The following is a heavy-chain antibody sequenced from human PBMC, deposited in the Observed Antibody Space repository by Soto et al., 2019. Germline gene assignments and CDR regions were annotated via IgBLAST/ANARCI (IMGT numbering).Heavy chain of an antibody. Sequence: ASVKVSCKASGYTFTSYGISWVRQAPGQGLEWMGWISAYNGNTNYAQKLQGRVTMTTDTSTSTAYMELRSLRSDDTAVYYCARDLGGCSGGSRRSMYPHRGQRTSVTGSS. CDR1: GYTFTSYG. J-gene: IGHJ1*01. V-gene: IGHV1-18*01. D-gene: IGHD2-15*01. CDR2: ISAYNGNT. CDR3: ARDLGGCSGGSRRSMYPH.